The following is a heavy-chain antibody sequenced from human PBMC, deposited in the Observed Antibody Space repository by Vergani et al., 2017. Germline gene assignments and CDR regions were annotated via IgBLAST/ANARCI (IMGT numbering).Heavy chain of an antibody. V-gene: IGHV1-69-2*01. CDR3: ATPQTVTTGGMEV. Sequence: EVLLVQSGAEVKKPGATMKISCKVSGYTFTDHYMHWVKQAPGKGLEWMGLVDPEDGETIYAEKLKGRVTIAADTSTDTAHLELSSLRSEDTAVYYCATPQTVTTGGMEVWGQGTTVIVSS. CDR2: VDPEDGET. CDR1: GYTFTDHY. D-gene: IGHD4-17*01. J-gene: IGHJ6*02.